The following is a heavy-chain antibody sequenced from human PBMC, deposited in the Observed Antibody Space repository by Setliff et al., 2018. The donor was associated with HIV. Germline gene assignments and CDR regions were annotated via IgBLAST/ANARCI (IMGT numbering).Heavy chain of an antibody. D-gene: IGHD6-13*01. CDR3: ARGPYTSSWYVSVYWFDP. CDR2: IYHSGST. CDR1: GYSISSGYY. Sequence: SETLSLTCAVSGYSISSGYYWGWIRQPPGKGLEWIGSIYHSGSTYNNPSLKSRVTISVDTSKNQFSLKLTSVTAADTAVYYCARGPYTSSWYVSVYWFDPWGQGTLVTVSS. J-gene: IGHJ5*02. V-gene: IGHV4-38-2*01.